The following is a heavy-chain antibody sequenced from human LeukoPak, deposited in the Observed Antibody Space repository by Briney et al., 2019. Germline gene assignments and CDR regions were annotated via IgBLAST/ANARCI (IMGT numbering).Heavy chain of an antibody. CDR1: GFSFSNFW. CDR3: ARGPAGRVYYYDY. Sequence: GGSLRLSCAASGFSFSNFWMHWVRQAPGKGLVCVSHISSDGSTTTYADSVKGRFTISRDNAENTLFLQMNSLRPEDTAVYYCARGPAGRVYYYDYWGQGALVTVSS. V-gene: IGHV3-74*01. D-gene: IGHD6-13*01. J-gene: IGHJ4*02. CDR2: ISSDGSTT.